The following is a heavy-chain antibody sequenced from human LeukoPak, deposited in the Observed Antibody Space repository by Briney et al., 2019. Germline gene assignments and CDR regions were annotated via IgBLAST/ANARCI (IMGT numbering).Heavy chain of an antibody. CDR2: INPNSGGT. CDR3: ARVGRFWNYEENWFDP. V-gene: IGHV1-2*02. J-gene: IGHJ5*02. Sequence: AVKVSCKASGYTFTGYYMHWVRQAPGQGLDWVGWINPNSGGTNFAQKLQGRVTMTRDTSISTAYMKLSRLRSDDTAVYYCARVGRFWNYEENWFDPWGQGTLVTVSS. D-gene: IGHD1-7*01. CDR1: GYTFTGYY.